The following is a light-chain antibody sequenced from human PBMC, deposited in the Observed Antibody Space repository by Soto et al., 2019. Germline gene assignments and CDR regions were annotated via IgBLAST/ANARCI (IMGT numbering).Light chain of an antibody. J-gene: IGKJ1*01. Sequence: EIVLTQSPGTLSLSPGESATLSCRASPSVSSNSLARYRRNPGQPPSLLIYGTSTRATDIPRRFSGSGSGTDFTLTITRLETEDFAVYLCQQYGDSPPTFGQGTKVEVK. V-gene: IGKV3-20*01. CDR3: QQYGDSPPT. CDR2: GTS. CDR1: PSVSSNS.